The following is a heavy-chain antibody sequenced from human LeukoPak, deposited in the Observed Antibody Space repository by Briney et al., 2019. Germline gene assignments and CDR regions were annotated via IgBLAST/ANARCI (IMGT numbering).Heavy chain of an antibody. CDR3: ARVRRSGRPGRYYYYYYMDV. V-gene: IGHV4-39*07. Sequence: SETLSLTCTVSGGSISSSSYYWGWIRQPPGKGLEWIGSIYYSGSTYYNPSLKSRVTISVDTSKNQFSLKLSSVTAADTAVYYCARVRRSGRPGRYYYYYYMDVWGKGTTVTVSS. J-gene: IGHJ6*03. CDR2: IYYSGST. CDR1: GGSISSSSYY. D-gene: IGHD3-3*01.